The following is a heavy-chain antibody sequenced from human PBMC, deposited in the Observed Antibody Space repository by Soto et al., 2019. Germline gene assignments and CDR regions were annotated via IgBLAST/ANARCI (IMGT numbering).Heavy chain of an antibody. CDR2: INQDGSEK. J-gene: IGHJ4*02. V-gene: IGHV3-7*03. CDR1: GFTFSSYW. CDR3: ARAPYGSGSSYYFDD. Sequence: GGSLRLSCAASGFTFSSYWMSWVRQAPGKGLEWVAHINQDGSEKYYVDSVKGRFTISRDNAKKSLYLQMNSLRAEDTAVYYCARAPYGSGSSYYFDDWGQGTLVTVSS. D-gene: IGHD3-10*01.